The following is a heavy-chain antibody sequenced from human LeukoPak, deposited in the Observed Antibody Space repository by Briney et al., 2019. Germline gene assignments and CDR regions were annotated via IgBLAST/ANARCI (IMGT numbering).Heavy chain of an antibody. Sequence: GASVKVSCKASGYTFTSYGISWVRQAPGQGLEWMGWISAYNGNTNYAQKLQGRVTMTTDTSTSTAYMELRSLRSDDTAVYYCARYVGKYQMLYGRQLQNWFDPWGQGTLVTVSS. CDR1: GYTFTSYG. CDR3: ARYVGKYQMLYGRQLQNWFDP. J-gene: IGHJ5*02. D-gene: IGHD2-2*02. CDR2: ISAYNGNT. V-gene: IGHV1-18*01.